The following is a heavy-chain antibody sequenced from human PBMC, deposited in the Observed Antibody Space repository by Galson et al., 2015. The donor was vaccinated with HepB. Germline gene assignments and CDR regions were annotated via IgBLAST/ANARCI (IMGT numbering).Heavy chain of an antibody. J-gene: IGHJ6*02. D-gene: IGHD2-2*01. CDR3: ARMGAYCSSTSCYSYYYYGMDV. Sequence: PALVKPTQTLTLTCTFSGFSLSTSGMCVSWIRQPPGKALEWLALIDWDDDKYYSTSLKTRLTISKDTSKNQVVLTMTNMDPVDTATYYCARMGAYCSSTSCYSYYYYGMDVWGQGTTVTVSS. CDR1: GFSLSTSGMC. V-gene: IGHV2-70*01. CDR2: IDWDDDK.